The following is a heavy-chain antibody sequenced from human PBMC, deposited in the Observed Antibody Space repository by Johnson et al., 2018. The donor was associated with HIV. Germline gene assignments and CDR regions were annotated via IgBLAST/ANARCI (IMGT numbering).Heavy chain of an antibody. Sequence: QEKLVESGGGVVQPGRSLRLSCAASGFTFSSYAMHWVRQAPGKGLEWVAVISYDGSNKYYADSVKGRFTISRDNSKNTLYLQMNSLRAEDTAVYYCGGVGRTGSAFDMWGLGTMVTVSS. CDR3: GGVGRTGSAFDM. CDR2: ISYDGSNK. V-gene: IGHV3-30-3*01. J-gene: IGHJ3*02. CDR1: GFTFSSYA. D-gene: IGHD2-15*01.